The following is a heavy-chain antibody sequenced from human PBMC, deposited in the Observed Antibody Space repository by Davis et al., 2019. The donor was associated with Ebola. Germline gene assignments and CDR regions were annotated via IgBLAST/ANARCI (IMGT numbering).Heavy chain of an antibody. V-gene: IGHV1-3*01. J-gene: IGHJ6*02. D-gene: IGHD2-2*02. CDR2: INAGNGNT. Sequence: AASVKVSCKASGYTFTNYAMHWVRQAPGQRLEWMGWINAGNGNTKYSQKFQGRVTITRDTSASTAYMELSSLRSEDTAVYYCAREGRYCSSTSCYIYYYYGMDVWGQGTTVTVSS. CDR1: GYTFTNYA. CDR3: AREGRYCSSTSCYIYYYYGMDV.